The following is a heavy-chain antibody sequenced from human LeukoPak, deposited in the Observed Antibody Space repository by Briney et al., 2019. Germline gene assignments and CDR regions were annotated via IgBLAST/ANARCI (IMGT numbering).Heavy chain of an antibody. CDR3: ARELPREVTLDS. CDR1: EFDFFSYG. Sequence: PGGSLRLSCVASEFDFFSYGMQWVRQAPGKGLVWVSRIFTDGSTTSYADSVKGRFTISRDNAKNTLYLEIKSLRVEDTAVYYCARELPREVTLDSWGQGTLVTVSP. CDR2: IFTDGSTT. V-gene: IGHV3-74*01. J-gene: IGHJ5*01. D-gene: IGHD2-21*02.